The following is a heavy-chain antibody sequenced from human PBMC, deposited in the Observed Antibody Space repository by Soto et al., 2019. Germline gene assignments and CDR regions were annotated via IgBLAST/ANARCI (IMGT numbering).Heavy chain of an antibody. Sequence: PGGSLRLSCVASGFTFTTYWMSWVRQGPGKGLQWVANIRQDGGAQYYVDSLKGRFTISRDNAKNSVYLQMDSLRVEDTAVYYCVRGAHGSGSYLGSSWGQGILVTVSS. CDR3: VRGAHGSGSYLGSS. CDR1: GFTFTTYW. V-gene: IGHV3-7*03. CDR2: IRQDGGAQ. D-gene: IGHD3-10*01. J-gene: IGHJ5*02.